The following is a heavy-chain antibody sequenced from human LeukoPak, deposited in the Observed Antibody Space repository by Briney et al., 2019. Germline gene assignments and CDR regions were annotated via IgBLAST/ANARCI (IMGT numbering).Heavy chain of an antibody. J-gene: IGHJ3*02. D-gene: IGHD3-10*01. Sequence: SQTLSLTCTVSGGSISSGGYYWSWIRQHPGKGLEWIGYIYYSGSTYYNPSLKSRVTISVATSKNQFSLKLSSVTAADTAVYYCAGSMVRGVIPDAFDIWGQGTMVTVSS. CDR3: AGSMVRGVIPDAFDI. CDR1: GGSISSGGYY. CDR2: IYYSGST. V-gene: IGHV4-31*03.